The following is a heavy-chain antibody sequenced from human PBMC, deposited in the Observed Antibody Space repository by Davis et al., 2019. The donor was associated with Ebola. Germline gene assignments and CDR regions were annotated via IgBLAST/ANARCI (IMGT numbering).Heavy chain of an antibody. CDR3: ARQDY. J-gene: IGHJ4*02. CDR1: GYSFAGYW. Sequence: GESLKISCKGSGYSFAGYWITWVRQVPGKGLQWMGMIDPADLQINYSPTFQDHVTISIDKSIGTAYLEWSSLRASDSAIYFCARQDYWGQGTLVTVSA. V-gene: IGHV5-10-1*01. CDR2: IDPADLQI.